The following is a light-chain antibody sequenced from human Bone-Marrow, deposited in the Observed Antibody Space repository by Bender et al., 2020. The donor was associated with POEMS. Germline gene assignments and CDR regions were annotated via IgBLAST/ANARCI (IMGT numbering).Light chain of an antibody. V-gene: IGLV3-10*01. CDR1: VLTEKF. CDR3: YSTHNSGTDRVV. CDR2: DDS. Sequence: SSELTQPPSVSVSPGQTARITCSGDVLTEKFGYWYQQKSGQAPVLVIYDDSKRPSGIPERFSGSTSGTLACLIISEAHAEDEGEYYCYSTHNSGTDRVVFGGGPKLTVL. J-gene: IGLJ2*01.